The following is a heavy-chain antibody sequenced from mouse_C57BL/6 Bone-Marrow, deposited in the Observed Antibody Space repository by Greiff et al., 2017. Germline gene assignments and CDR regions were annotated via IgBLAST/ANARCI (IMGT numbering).Heavy chain of an antibody. V-gene: IGHV1-26*01. CDR1: GYTFTDYY. J-gene: IGHJ4*01. Sequence: VQLQQSGPELVKPGASVKISCKASGYTFTDYYMNWVKQSHGTSLEWIGDINPNNGGTSYNQKFKGKATLTVAKSSSTAYMELRSLTSEDSAVYYCARGEYYAMDYWGQGTSVTVSS. CDR2: INPNNGGT. CDR3: ARGEYYAMDY.